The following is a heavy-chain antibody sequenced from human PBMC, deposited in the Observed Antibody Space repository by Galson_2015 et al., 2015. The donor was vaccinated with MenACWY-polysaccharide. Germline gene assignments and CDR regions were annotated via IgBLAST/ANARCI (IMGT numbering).Heavy chain of an antibody. Sequence: SGYTFGSRDIHWVRQATGQGLEWMGWMNPNSGNTGYAQKFKGRVTMTRNTSITTAYMELSSLRSEDTAVYYCARGSHYSYYYMDVWGKGTTVIVSS. CDR2: MNPNSGNT. CDR1: GYTFGSRD. CDR3: ARGSHYSYYYMDV. V-gene: IGHV1-8*01. J-gene: IGHJ6*03.